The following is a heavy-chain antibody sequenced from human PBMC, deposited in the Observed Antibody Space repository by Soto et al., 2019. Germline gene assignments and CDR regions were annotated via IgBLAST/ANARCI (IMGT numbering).Heavy chain of an antibody. CDR3: ARVMSIKNAFDI. Sequence: SEKLSCEASGGTFSSYAISWVRQAPGQGLEWMGGIIPIFGTANYAQKFQGRVTITADKSTSTAYMELSSLRSEDTAVYYCARVMSIKNAFDIWGQGTMVTV. CDR2: IIPIFGTA. V-gene: IGHV1-69*06. CDR1: GGTFSSYA. J-gene: IGHJ3*02. D-gene: IGHD6-6*01.